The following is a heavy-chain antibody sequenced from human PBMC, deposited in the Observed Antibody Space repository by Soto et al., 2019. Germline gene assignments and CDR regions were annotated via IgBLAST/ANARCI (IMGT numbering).Heavy chain of an antibody. CDR2: IYPGDSDT. J-gene: IGHJ3*02. CDR1: GWSFTRYW. Sequence: GESLKISCTGSGWSFTRYWIGWVCQMPGKGLEWMGIIYPGDSDTRYSPSFQGQVTISADKSISTAYLQWSSLKASDTAMYYCARATNPRDAFDIWGQGTMVTVSS. V-gene: IGHV5-51*01. CDR3: ARATNPRDAFDI.